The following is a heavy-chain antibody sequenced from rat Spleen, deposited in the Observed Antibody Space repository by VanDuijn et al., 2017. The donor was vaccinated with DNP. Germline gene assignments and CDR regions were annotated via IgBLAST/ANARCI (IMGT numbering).Heavy chain of an antibody. D-gene: IGHD5-1*01. V-gene: IGHV5-31*01. CDR3: ARVMTTGAMDT. J-gene: IGHJ4*01. CDR1: GFTFNNHW. CDR2: ITSSGGNT. Sequence: EVQLVESGGDLVQPGRSLKLSCVASGFTFNNHWMTWIRQVPGKGLEWVASITSSGGNTFYPDSVKGRFTISRDDARNTLYLQMNSLRSGDTATYCCARVMTTGAMDTWGQGTSVTVSS.